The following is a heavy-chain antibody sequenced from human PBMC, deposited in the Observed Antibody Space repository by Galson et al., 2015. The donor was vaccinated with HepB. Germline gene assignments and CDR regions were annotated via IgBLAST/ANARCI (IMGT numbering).Heavy chain of an antibody. J-gene: IGHJ4*02. D-gene: IGHD2-15*01. CDR3: GSGRSGGSWGY. V-gene: IGHV3-21*01. Sequence: LRLSCAASGVTFSSYSMNWGGHAPAEEVEGGSSISSSSSYIYYADSVKVRFTISRDNAKNYLYLQMINLRAADTAVNYCGSGRSGGSWGYWGQGTLVTVSS. CDR2: ISSSSSYI. CDR1: GVTFSSYS.